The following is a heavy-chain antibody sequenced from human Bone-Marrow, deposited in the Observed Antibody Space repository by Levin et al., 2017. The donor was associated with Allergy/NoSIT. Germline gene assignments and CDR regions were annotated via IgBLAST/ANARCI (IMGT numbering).Heavy chain of an antibody. Sequence: GGSLRLSCAASGFAFSSYWMSWVRQAPGKGLEWVANIKQDGGEKYYVDSVKGRFTISRDNAQNSLYLQMNSPRVEDTAIYYCTRGGTNSAWYWIYWGQGTLVTVSS. CDR1: GFAFSSYW. CDR3: TRGGTNSAWYWIY. CDR2: IKQDGGEK. D-gene: IGHD6-19*01. J-gene: IGHJ4*02. V-gene: IGHV3-7*01.